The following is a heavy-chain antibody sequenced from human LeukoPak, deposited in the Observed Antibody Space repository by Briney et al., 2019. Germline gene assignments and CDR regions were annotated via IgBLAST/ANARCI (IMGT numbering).Heavy chain of an antibody. CDR3: ARGNLFSMIGRQKTDY. V-gene: IGHV1-8*01. CDR2: MNPISGNT. CDR1: GYTFTSYD. D-gene: IGHD3-22*01. J-gene: IGHJ4*02. Sequence: ASVKVSCKASGYTFTSYDINWVRQATGQGLEWMGWMNPISGNTGYAQKFQGRVTMTRNTSISTAYMELSSLRSEDTAVYYCARGNLFSMIGRQKTDYWGQGTLVTVSS.